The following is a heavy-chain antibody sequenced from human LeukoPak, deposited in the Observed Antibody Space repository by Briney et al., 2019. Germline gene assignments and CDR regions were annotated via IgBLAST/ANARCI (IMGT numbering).Heavy chain of an antibody. CDR2: IDPSDSYT. CDR3: ARQLLGAAGTNPLDY. J-gene: IGHJ4*02. CDR1: GYSFTSYW. D-gene: IGHD6-13*01. Sequence: GESLKISCKGSGYSFTSYWISWVRQMPGKGLEWMGRIDPSDSYTNYSPSFQGHVTISADKSISTAYLQWSSLKASDTAMYYCARQLLGAAGTNPLDYWGQGTLVTVSS. V-gene: IGHV5-10-1*01.